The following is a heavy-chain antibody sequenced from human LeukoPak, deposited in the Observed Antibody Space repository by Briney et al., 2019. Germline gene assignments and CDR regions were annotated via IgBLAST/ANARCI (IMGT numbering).Heavy chain of an antibody. V-gene: IGHV4-59*11. Sequence: PSENLSLTCTVSGGSISSHYWSWIRQPPGKGLEWIGYIYYSGSTNYNPSLKSRVTISVDTSKNQFSLKLSSVTAADTAVYYCARAKYSGYEFGYYYMDVWGKGTTVTVSS. CDR1: GGSISSHY. J-gene: IGHJ6*03. D-gene: IGHD5-12*01. CDR2: IYYSGST. CDR3: ARAKYSGYEFGYYYMDV.